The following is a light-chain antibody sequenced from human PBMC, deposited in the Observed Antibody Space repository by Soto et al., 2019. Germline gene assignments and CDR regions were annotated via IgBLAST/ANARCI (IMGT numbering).Light chain of an antibody. Sequence: EIVLTQSPATLSLSPGERATLSCRASQSVSSFLAWYQQKPGQAPRLLIWDASNRATGVPARFTGSGSGTDYTLTFSSLESVDFAVYYCHQHLNWWTFGQGTKVDIK. CDR2: DAS. J-gene: IGKJ1*01. V-gene: IGKV3-11*01. CDR1: QSVSSF. CDR3: HQHLNWWT.